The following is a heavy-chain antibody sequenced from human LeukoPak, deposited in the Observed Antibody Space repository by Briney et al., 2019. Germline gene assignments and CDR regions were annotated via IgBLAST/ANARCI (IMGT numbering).Heavy chain of an antibody. V-gene: IGHV4-38-2*02. CDR2: IYHTGRT. CDR1: NYSISNGYY. CDR3: AREDKRYFDWLPYPEDY. J-gene: IGHJ4*02. D-gene: IGHD3-9*01. Sequence: SETLSLTCTVSNYSISNGYYWGWIRQPPGKGLEWIGSIYHTGRTYYNPSLKSRVTISVDTSKNQFSLKLTSVTAADTAVYYCAREDKRYFDWLPYPEDYWGQGTLVTVSS.